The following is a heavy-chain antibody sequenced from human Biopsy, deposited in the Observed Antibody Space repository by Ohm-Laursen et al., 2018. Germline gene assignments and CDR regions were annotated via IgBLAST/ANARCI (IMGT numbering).Heavy chain of an antibody. CDR3: ARDRGYYADRTVPGYFDL. Sequence: GTLSLTCAVSGDSISSYYWSWIRQPPGKGLEWIGYVYYTGSTDYNPSLQSRVTISVDTSKNHFSLRLRSVTPADTAIYYCARDRGYYADRTVPGYFDLWGRGTLVTVSS. J-gene: IGHJ2*01. CDR2: VYYTGST. CDR1: GDSISSYY. D-gene: IGHD3-22*01. V-gene: IGHV4-59*01.